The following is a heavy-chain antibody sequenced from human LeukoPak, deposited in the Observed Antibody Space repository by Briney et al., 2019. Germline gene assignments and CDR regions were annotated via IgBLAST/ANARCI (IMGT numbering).Heavy chain of an antibody. CDR1: GYSFTSYW. D-gene: IGHD2-2*01. J-gene: IGHJ5*02. CDR2: IYPGDSDT. CDR3: ARLLVPAAIKENWFDP. Sequence: GESLKISCKGSGYSFTSYWIGWVRQMPGKGLGWMGIIYPGDSDTRYSPSFQGQVTISADKSISTAYLQWSSLKASDTAMYYCARLLVPAAIKENWFDPWGQGTLVTVSS. V-gene: IGHV5-51*01.